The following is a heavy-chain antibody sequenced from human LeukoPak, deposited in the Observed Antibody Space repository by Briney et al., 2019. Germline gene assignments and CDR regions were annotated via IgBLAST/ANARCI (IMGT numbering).Heavy chain of an antibody. J-gene: IGHJ4*02. CDR2: INPSGGST. D-gene: IGHD6-19*01. CDR1: GDTFNTYD. Sequence: ASVKVSCKSSGDTFNTYDVTWVRQAPGQGLEWMGIINPSGGSTSYAQKFQGRVTMTRDTSTSTGYMELSSLRSEDTAVYYCARLDLAVAGTVVWATFDYWGQGTLVTVSS. CDR3: ARLDLAVAGTVVWATFDY. V-gene: IGHV1-46*02.